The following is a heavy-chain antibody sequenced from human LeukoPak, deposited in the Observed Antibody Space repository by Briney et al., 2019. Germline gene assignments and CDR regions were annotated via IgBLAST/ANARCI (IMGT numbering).Heavy chain of an antibody. J-gene: IGHJ4*02. CDR3: VRGGGGYSSTRPAYYFDI. CDR1: GFIFNSYS. Sequence: KPGGSLRLSCATSGFIFNSYSMNWVRQAPGKGLEWVSTIRGSSYIFYADSVKGRFTISKDNAENSVFLQMDSLRAEDTAVYYCVRGGGGYSSTRPAYYFDIWGQGTQVTVSS. V-gene: IGHV3-69-1*02. CDR2: IRGSSYI. D-gene: IGHD5-18*01.